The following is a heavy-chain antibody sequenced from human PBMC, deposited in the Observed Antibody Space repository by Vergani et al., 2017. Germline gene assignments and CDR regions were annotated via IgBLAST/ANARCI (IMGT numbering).Heavy chain of an antibody. D-gene: IGHD1-1*01. CDR2: ISSSSSYT. CDR1: GFTFSDYY. Sequence: QVQLVESGGGLVKPGGSLRLSCAASGFTFSDYYMSWIRQAPGKGLEWVSYISSSSSYTNYADSVKGRFTISRDNAKNSRYLQMNSLRAEDTAVYYCARSYRHHDAFDIWGQGTMVTVSS. CDR3: ARSYRHHDAFDI. J-gene: IGHJ3*02. V-gene: IGHV3-11*05.